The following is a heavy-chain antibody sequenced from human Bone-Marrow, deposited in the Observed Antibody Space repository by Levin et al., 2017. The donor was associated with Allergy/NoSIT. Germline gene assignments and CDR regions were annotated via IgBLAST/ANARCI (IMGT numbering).Heavy chain of an antibody. J-gene: IGHJ4*02. V-gene: IGHV3-30*04. Sequence: GESLKISCAASGFTFSGYAMHWVRQAPGKGLEWVAVTSSTGGKSYYADAVKGRYTVSRDNSNNTLYLQMNSLRPEDTALYYCAKEILRDGYTNNPPEYWGQGTLVTVSS. D-gene: IGHD5-24*01. CDR3: AKEILRDGYTNNPPEY. CDR1: GFTFSGYA. CDR2: TSSTGGKS.